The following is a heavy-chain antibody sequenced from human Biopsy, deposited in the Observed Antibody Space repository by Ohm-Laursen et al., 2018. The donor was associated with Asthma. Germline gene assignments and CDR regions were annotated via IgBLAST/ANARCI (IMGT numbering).Heavy chain of an antibody. CDR1: GYTFTSVG. V-gene: IGHV1-18*01. CDR2: ISVYNGDT. J-gene: IGHJ6*02. CDR3: ARAVDYSHYYGMNV. D-gene: IGHD3-10*01. Sequence: ATVNVSCKTSGYTFTSVGITWARQAPGQGLEWMGWISVYNGDTKFAQKLQDRVTMITDTSTSTAYIELRSLRSDNTAVYFCARAVDYSHYYGMNVGGQGTTVTVS.